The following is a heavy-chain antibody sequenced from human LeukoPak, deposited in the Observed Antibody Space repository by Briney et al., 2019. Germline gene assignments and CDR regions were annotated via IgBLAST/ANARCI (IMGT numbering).Heavy chain of an antibody. CDR3: ARGGAARPDY. CDR1: GFIFSNYG. D-gene: IGHD6-6*01. J-gene: IGHJ4*02. Sequence: PGGSLRLSCTASGFIFSNYGVNWVRQAPGKGLEWVAYIGSNRKSIDYADSVKGRFTISRDNAQNSLFLQMNSLRAEDTAVYYCARGGAARPDYWGQGTMVTVSS. V-gene: IGHV3-48*01. CDR2: IGSNRKSI.